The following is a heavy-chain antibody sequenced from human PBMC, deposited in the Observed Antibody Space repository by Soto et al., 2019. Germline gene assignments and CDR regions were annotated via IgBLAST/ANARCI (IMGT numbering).Heavy chain of an antibody. CDR2: ISAYNGNT. D-gene: IGHD6-19*01. CDR3: ARGRAVAGPLGY. V-gene: IGHV1-18*01. J-gene: IGHJ4*02. Sequence: ASVKVSCKASGHTFTSYGISWVRQAPGQGLEWMGWISAYNGNTNYAQKLQGRVTMTTDTSTSTAYMQLRSLRSDDTAVYYCARGRAVAGPLGYWGQGTLVTVSS. CDR1: GHTFTSYG.